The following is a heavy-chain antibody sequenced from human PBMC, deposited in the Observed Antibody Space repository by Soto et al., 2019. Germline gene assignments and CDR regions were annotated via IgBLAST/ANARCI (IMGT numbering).Heavy chain of an antibody. J-gene: IGHJ5*02. CDR3: ARYYFDSSGYSNWFDP. CDR1: GGSITSGAYY. Sequence: SETLSLTCAVSGGSITSGAYYWTWIRQHPGKGLEWIAYIHYSGRTYYNPSLKSRVTISVDTSNNQFSLKLSSVTAADTAVYYCARYYFDSSGYSNWFDPWGQGTLVTVYS. D-gene: IGHD3-22*01. CDR2: IHYSGRT. V-gene: IGHV4-31*11.